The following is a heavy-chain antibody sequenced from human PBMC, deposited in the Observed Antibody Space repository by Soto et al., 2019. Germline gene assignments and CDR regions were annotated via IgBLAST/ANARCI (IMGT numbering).Heavy chain of an antibody. Sequence: PSETLSLTCAVSGDSISAHYWSWVRQPPGKGLEFIGYIHYSGGTYYNPSLKSRITISVDTSKNQFSLKLSSVTAADTAIYYCARVRALCTGGSCYFPGSTFDIWGQGTMVTVSS. CDR1: GDSISAHY. D-gene: IGHD2-15*01. CDR3: ARVRALCTGGSCYFPGSTFDI. CDR2: IHYSGGT. J-gene: IGHJ3*02. V-gene: IGHV4-59*08.